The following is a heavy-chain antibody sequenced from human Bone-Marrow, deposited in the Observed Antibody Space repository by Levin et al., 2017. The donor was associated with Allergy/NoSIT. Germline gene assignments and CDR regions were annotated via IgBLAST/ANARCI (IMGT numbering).Heavy chain of an antibody. Sequence: QAGGSLRLSCAASGFTFRTYAMNWVRQAPGKGLEWVSVISGGGGSPYYADSVSGRFTISRDNSKNTLYLLMNSLRAEDTAVYYCAKGGYCSGTSCHQDYYMDVWGQGTTVTVSS. D-gene: IGHD2-2*01. V-gene: IGHV3-23*01. CDR3: AKGGYCSGTSCHQDYYMDV. CDR1: GFTFRTYA. CDR2: ISGGGGSP. J-gene: IGHJ6*02.